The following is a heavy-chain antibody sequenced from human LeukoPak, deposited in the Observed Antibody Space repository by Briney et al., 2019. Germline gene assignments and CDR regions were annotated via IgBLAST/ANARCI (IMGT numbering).Heavy chain of an antibody. D-gene: IGHD3-22*01. Sequence: GASVTVSFKGSGYTYTKYVISGVRQAPGQGLEWMGWIIAYNGNTNYAQRLQGRVTMTTDTSTSTAYMELRSLRSDDTAVYYCARGPIDYYDSSGDDYWGQGTLVTVSS. V-gene: IGHV1-18*01. CDR2: IIAYNGNT. CDR3: ARGPIDYYDSSGDDY. J-gene: IGHJ4*02. CDR1: GYTYTKYV.